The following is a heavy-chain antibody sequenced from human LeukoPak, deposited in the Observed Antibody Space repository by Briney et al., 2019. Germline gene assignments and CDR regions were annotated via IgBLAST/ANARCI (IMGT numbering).Heavy chain of an antibody. J-gene: IGHJ5*02. CDR3: ARDGVGYYDSSGYPNWFDP. CDR1: GFTFNNAW. D-gene: IGHD3-22*01. CDR2: ISSSSSTI. V-gene: IGHV3-48*02. Sequence: QPGGSLRLSCAASGFTFNNAWMSWVRQAPGKGLEWVSYISSSSSTIYYADSVKGRFTISRDNAKNSLYLQMNSLRDEDTAVYYCARDGVGYYDSSGYPNWFDPWGQGTLVTVSS.